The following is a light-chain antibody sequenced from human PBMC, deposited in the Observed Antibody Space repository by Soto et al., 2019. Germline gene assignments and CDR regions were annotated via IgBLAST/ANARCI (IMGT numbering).Light chain of an antibody. CDR2: DVS. J-gene: IGLJ1*01. CDR1: SSDVGGYNY. CDR3: MSYTSSSTYV. Sequence: QSALTQPASVSGSPGQSITISCTGTSSDVGGYNYGSWYQQHPGKAPKLMIYDVSNRPPGVSNRFSGSKSSNTASLTISGLQAEDEADYYCMSYTSSSTYVFGTGTKLTV. V-gene: IGLV2-14*03.